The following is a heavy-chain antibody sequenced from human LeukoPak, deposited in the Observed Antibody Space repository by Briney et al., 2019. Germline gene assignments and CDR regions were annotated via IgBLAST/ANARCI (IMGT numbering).Heavy chain of an antibody. V-gene: IGHV3-11*01. J-gene: IGHJ4*02. Sequence: GGSLRLSCAASGFTFSDYYMSWIRQAPGKGLEWVSYISSSGSTIYYADSVKGRFTISRDNAKNSLYLQMNSLGAEDTAVYYCARDPSYSGYDFGYFDYWGQGTLVTVSS. CDR3: ARDPSYSGYDFGYFDY. D-gene: IGHD5-12*01. CDR2: ISSSGSTI. CDR1: GFTFSDYY.